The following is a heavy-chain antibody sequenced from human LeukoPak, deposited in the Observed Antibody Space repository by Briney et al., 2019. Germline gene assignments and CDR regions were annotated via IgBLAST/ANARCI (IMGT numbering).Heavy chain of an antibody. CDR1: GFTFSSYG. Sequence: GGSLRLSCAASGFTFSSYGMHWVRQAPGKGLEWVAVIWYDGSNKYYADSVKGRFTISRDNSKNTLYLQMNSLRAEDTAVYYCAKGSVTTTPTTEYFDSWGQGTLVSVSS. CDR2: IWYDGSNK. D-gene: IGHD4-11*01. V-gene: IGHV3-33*06. CDR3: AKGSVTTTPTTEYFDS. J-gene: IGHJ4*02.